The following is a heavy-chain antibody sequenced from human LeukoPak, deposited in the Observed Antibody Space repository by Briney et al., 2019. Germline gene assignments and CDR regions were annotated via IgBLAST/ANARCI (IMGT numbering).Heavy chain of an antibody. Sequence: GGSLRLSCAASGFTFDDYAMHWVRQAPGKGLEWVSAISGSGGSTYYADSVKGRFTISRDNSKNTLYLQMNSLRAEDTAVYYCAKNRYYGSGSPDYWGQGTLVTVSS. V-gene: IGHV3-23*01. D-gene: IGHD3-10*01. CDR2: ISGSGGST. CDR3: AKNRYYGSGSPDY. J-gene: IGHJ4*02. CDR1: GFTFDDYA.